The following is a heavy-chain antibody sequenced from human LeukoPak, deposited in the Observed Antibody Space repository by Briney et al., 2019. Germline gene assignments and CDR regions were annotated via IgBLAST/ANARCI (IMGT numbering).Heavy chain of an antibody. CDR1: GYTFTDYY. Sequence: GASVKVSCKASGYTFTDYYIHWVRLAPGQGLEWMGWIDPKRGGTNYAQKFQGRVTMTRDTSISTAYMDLSRLRSDDTAVYYCARDRGYSTWGQGSLVTVPS. CDR3: ARDRGYST. D-gene: IGHD6-13*01. CDR2: IDPKRGGT. J-gene: IGHJ5*02. V-gene: IGHV1-2*02.